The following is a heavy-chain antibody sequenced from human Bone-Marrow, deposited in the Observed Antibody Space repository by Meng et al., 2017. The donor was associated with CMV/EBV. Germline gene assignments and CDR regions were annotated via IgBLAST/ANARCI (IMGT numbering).Heavy chain of an antibody. CDR2: IYYSGST. CDR3: AGVGISNDAFDI. J-gene: IGHJ3*02. CDR1: GGSISSYY. D-gene: IGHD1-26*01. V-gene: IGHV4-59*01. Sequence: SETLSLTCTVSGGSISSYYWSWIRQPPGKGLEWIGYIYYSGSTNYNPSLKSRVTVSVDTSKNQFSLKLSSVTAADTAVYYCAGVGISNDAFDIWVQGTMVTVSS.